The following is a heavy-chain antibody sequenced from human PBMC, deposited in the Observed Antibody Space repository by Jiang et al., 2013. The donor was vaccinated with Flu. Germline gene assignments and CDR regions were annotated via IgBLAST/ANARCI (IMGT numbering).Heavy chain of an antibody. CDR1: GYTFTSYG. CDR3: ARVNSYYDFWSGYYLRWFDP. CDR2: ISVYNGNT. Sequence: SGAEVKKPGASVKVSCKASGYTFTSYGISWVRQAPGQGLEWMGWISVYNGNTNYAQKLQGRVTMTTDTSTSTAYMELRSLRSDDTAVYYCARVNSYYDFWSGYYLRWFDPWGQGTLVTVSS. V-gene: IGHV1-18*01. D-gene: IGHD3-3*01. J-gene: IGHJ5*02.